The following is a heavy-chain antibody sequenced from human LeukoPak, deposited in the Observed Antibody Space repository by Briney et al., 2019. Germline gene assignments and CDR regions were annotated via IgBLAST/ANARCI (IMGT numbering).Heavy chain of an antibody. Sequence: ASETLSLTCTVSGGSISSYYWSWIRQPPGKGLEWIGSMYSSGSTYYNPSLKSRVTISVDTSKNQFSLKLSSVTAADTAVYYCARGPPDCSSTSCYAFDAFDIWGQGTMVTVSS. CDR1: GGSISSYY. CDR3: ARGPPDCSSTSCYAFDAFDI. D-gene: IGHD2-2*01. CDR2: MYSSGST. V-gene: IGHV4-39*07. J-gene: IGHJ3*02.